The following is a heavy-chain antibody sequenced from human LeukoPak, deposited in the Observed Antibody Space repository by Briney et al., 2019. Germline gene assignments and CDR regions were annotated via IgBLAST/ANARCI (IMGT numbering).Heavy chain of an antibody. V-gene: IGHV4-59*01. D-gene: IGHD2-15*01. CDR3: ARDLASEGGFDY. J-gene: IGHJ4*02. Sequence: SETLSLTCTVSGGSISSYYWSWIRQPPGKGLGWIGYIYYSGSTNYNPSLKSRVTISVDTSKNQFSLKLSSVTAADTAVYYCARDLASEGGFDYWGQGTLVTVSS. CDR2: IYYSGST. CDR1: GGSISSYY.